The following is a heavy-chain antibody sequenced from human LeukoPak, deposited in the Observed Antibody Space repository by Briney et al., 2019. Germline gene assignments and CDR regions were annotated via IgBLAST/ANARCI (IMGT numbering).Heavy chain of an antibody. CDR3: ARAPVAVAGLDY. V-gene: IGHV1-46*03. J-gene: IGHJ4*02. Sequence: ASVKVSCKASGYPFTSYYMHWVREAPGQGLEWMGIINPSGGSTSYAQKFQGRVTMTRDTSTSTVYMELSSLRSEDTAVYYCARAPVAVAGLDYWGQGTLVTVSS. D-gene: IGHD6-19*01. CDR1: GYPFTSYY. CDR2: INPSGGST.